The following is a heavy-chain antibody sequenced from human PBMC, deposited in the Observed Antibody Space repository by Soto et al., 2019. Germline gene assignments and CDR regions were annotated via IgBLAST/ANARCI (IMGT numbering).Heavy chain of an antibody. V-gene: IGHV4-39*01. D-gene: IGHD3-10*01. CDR1: GGSISSFTYY. Sequence: SETLSLTCSVSGGSISSFTYYWGWIRQPPGKGLEWIGTVYYNENTYYNPSLKSRVTITVDTGKNQFSLNLRSVTAADTAMYFCARRERYYGSPGWFDPWGPGTLVTVSS. CDR3: ARRERYYGSPGWFDP. J-gene: IGHJ5*02. CDR2: VYYNENT.